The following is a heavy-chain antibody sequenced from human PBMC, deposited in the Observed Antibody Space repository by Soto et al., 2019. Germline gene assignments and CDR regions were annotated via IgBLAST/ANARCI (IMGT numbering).Heavy chain of an antibody. D-gene: IGHD2-2*01. CDR1: GFSLSADGVA. J-gene: IGHJ3*01. V-gene: IGHV2-5*02. Sequence: ITLKESGPTLVKPTQSLTLTCTFSGFSLSADGVAVGWIRQPPGKALEWLALIYWDDDTRYRPSLKSRLTITKAPSNNHVVLTMINLDPVDTATYYCAHAYGGTSWPNDAFDVWGQGTVVTVSS. CDR2: IYWDDDT. CDR3: AHAYGGTSWPNDAFDV.